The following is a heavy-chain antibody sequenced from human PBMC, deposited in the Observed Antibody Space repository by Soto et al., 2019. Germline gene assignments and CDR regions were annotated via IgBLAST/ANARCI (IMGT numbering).Heavy chain of an antibody. J-gene: IGHJ3*02. V-gene: IGHV4-39*01. CDR3: ASPTLGAFDI. CDR1: GFSIASSNCF. D-gene: IGHD3-16*01. CDR2: IYYSGST. Sequence: SETLSLTCPFSGFSIASSNCFLGWIRQPPGKGLEWIGSIYYSGSTSYNSSLKSRVTISVDTSKNQFSLRLSSVTAADTAVYYCASPTLGAFDIWGQGTLVTVSS.